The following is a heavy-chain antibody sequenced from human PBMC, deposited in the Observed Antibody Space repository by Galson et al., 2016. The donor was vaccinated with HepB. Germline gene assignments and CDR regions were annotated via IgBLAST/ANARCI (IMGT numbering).Heavy chain of an antibody. Sequence: SLRLSCAGSGVNFSSYNMNWVRQAPGKGLEWLSYICGTGCSGTYYAESVKGRFTISRDNAKNSLYLQMNSLRDEDTAVYYCAREDTAILLGDWFDPWGQGTLVTVSS. CDR3: AREDTAILLGDWFDP. CDR2: ICGTGCSGT. V-gene: IGHV3-48*02. J-gene: IGHJ5*02. D-gene: IGHD5-18*01. CDR1: GVNFSSYN.